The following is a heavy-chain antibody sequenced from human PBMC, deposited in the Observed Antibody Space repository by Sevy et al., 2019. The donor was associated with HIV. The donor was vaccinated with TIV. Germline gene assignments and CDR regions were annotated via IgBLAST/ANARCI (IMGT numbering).Heavy chain of an antibody. Sequence: ASVKVSCKGSGYTFTNYGISWVRQAPGQGLEWMGWISAYNGNTNYAQKLQGRVNMITDTSTSTAYMELRSLRSDDTAVYYCAAGVGATPLYVYWGQGTLVTVSS. CDR3: AAGVGATPLYVY. CDR1: GYTFTNYG. CDR2: ISAYNGNT. D-gene: IGHD1-26*01. V-gene: IGHV1-18*01. J-gene: IGHJ4*02.